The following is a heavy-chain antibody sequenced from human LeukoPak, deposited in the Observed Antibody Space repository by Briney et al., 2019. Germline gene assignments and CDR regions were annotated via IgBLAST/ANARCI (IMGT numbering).Heavy chain of an antibody. J-gene: IGHJ4*02. Sequence: PSETLSLTCTVSGYSISSGYYWGWIRQPPGKGLEFIGSIHHSGSTYYNPSLQSRVTTSVGTSKNQFSLKLSSLTAADTAVYYCARDFVAVAGYFDSWGQGTLVAVSS. D-gene: IGHD6-19*01. V-gene: IGHV4-38-2*02. CDR2: IHHSGST. CDR3: ARDFVAVAGYFDS. CDR1: GYSISSGYY.